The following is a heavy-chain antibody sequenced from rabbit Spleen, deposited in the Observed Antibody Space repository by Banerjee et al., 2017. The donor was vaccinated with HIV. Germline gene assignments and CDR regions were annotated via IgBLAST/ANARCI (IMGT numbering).Heavy chain of an antibody. D-gene: IGHD1-1*01. CDR1: GFSFSSNYY. CDR3: ARWTSSDGYFDL. V-gene: IGHV1S40*01. CDR2: IATGSSDFT. J-gene: IGHJ4*01. Sequence: QSLEESGGGLVQPEGSLTLTCTASGFSFSSNYYMCWVHQAPGKGLEWIACIATGSSDFTYYASWAKGRFTCSKASSTAVALQMTSLTAADTATYFCARWTSSDGYFDLWGPGTLVTVS.